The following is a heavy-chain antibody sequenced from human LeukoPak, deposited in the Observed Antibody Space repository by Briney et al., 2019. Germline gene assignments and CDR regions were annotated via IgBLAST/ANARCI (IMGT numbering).Heavy chain of an antibody. Sequence: GASVKVSCKASGYIFTNFGISWVRQARGQGLEWMGWISGYNSNTKYVQKFQGRVTMTTDTSTSTAYMELRSLRSDDTAVYYCARDLTHRRNYDNSGYQIVPAFWGQGTLVTVSS. D-gene: IGHD3-22*01. CDR3: ARDLTHRRNYDNSGYQIVPAF. CDR2: ISGYNSNT. V-gene: IGHV1-18*01. J-gene: IGHJ4*02. CDR1: GYIFTNFG.